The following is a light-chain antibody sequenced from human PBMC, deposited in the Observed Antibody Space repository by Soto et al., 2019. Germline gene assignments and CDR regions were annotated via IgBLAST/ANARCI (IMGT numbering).Light chain of an antibody. CDR3: QQRSNWPRT. J-gene: IGKJ1*01. CDR1: QSVSSY. V-gene: IGKV3-11*01. Sequence: EIVLTQSPATLSLSPGERATLSCRSSQSVSSYLAWYQQKPVQAPRLLIYDASNRATGIPARFSGSGSGTDFTLTISSLEPEDFAVYYCQQRSNWPRTFGQGTNVDIK. CDR2: DAS.